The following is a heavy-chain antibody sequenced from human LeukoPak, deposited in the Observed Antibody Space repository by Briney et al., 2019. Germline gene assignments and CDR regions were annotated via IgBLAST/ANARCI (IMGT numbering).Heavy chain of an antibody. CDR3: VKITSVTGGDC. J-gene: IGHJ4*02. D-gene: IGHD1-1*01. CDR2: ISNDGSRS. V-gene: IGHV3-64D*09. Sequence: GGSLRLSCSASGFTFSAYAMYWVRQAPGKGLEYVSGISNDGSRSFYADSVKGRFTISRDNSKNTLYLQMSSLRAEDTALYYCVKITSVTGGDCWGQGTVVTVSS. CDR1: GFTFSAYA.